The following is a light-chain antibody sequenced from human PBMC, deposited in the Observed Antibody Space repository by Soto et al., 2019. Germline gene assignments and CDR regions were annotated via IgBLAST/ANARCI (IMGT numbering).Light chain of an antibody. CDR2: RNN. Sequence: QSVLTQPPSASGTPGQRVTISCSGSSSNIGSNYVYWYQQLPGTAPTLLIYRNNQRPSGVPDRFSGSKYGTSASLAISGLRYEDEADYYCAAWDDSLSGWVFGGGTKLTVL. J-gene: IGLJ3*02. V-gene: IGLV1-47*01. CDR3: AAWDDSLSGWV. CDR1: SSNIGSNY.